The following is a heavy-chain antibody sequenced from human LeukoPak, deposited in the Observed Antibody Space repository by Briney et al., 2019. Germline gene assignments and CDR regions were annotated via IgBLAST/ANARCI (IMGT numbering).Heavy chain of an antibody. CDR2: ISSTTRTI. CDR3: ARDRQQMDREGYFDL. Sequence: GGSLRLSCAASGFTFRSYAMSRVRQAPGKGLEWVSYISSTTRTIYYADSVKGRFTISRDNAKNSLYLQMNSLRDEDTAVYYCARDRQQMDREGYFDLWGRGTLVTVSS. J-gene: IGHJ2*01. CDR1: GFTFRSYA. D-gene: IGHD6-13*01. V-gene: IGHV3-48*02.